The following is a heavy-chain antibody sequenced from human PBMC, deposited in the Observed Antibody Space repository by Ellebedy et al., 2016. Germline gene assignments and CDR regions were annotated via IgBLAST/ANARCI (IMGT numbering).Heavy chain of an antibody. V-gene: IGHV3-23*01. CDR2: ISSSGSGT. CDR1: GITFSSFA. CDR3: AKRGDGRGYYYYYMDV. Sequence: GESLKISXAASGITFSSFAMSWVRQVPGKGLECVSHISSSGSGTDYADSVKGRFTISRDNSKNTLYLQMNSLRPEDTAVYSCAKRGDGRGYYYYYMDVWGKGPRSPSP. J-gene: IGHJ6*03. D-gene: IGHD3-10*01.